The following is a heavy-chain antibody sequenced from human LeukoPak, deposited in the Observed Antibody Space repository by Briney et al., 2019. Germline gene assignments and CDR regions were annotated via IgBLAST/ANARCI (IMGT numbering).Heavy chain of an antibody. Sequence: SETLSLTCAVYGGSFSGYYWSWIRQPPGKGLEWIGEINHSGSTNYNPSLKSRVTISVDTSKNQFSLKLSSATAADTAVYYCAREHTGFDYWGQGTLVTVSS. D-gene: IGHD1-14*01. CDR3: AREHTGFDY. V-gene: IGHV4-34*01. CDR2: INHSGST. J-gene: IGHJ4*02. CDR1: GGSFSGYY.